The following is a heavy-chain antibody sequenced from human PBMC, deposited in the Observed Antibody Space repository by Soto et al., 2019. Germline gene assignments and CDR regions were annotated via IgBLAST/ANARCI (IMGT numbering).Heavy chain of an antibody. CDR3: ARGRVMTGTWDYFDY. J-gene: IGHJ4*02. D-gene: IGHD3-9*01. V-gene: IGHV3-30*03. Sequence: GGSLRLSCAVSGFTVSTYGMHWVRQAPGKGLEWVAVISRDGGTKYYADSVKGRFTISRDNSKNTLYLQMNSVRAEDTAVHYCARGRVMTGTWDYFDYWGQGTLVTVSS. CDR2: ISRDGGTK. CDR1: GFTVSTYG.